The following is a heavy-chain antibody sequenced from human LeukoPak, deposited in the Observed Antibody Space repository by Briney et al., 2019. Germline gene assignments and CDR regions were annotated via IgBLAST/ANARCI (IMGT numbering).Heavy chain of an antibody. D-gene: IGHD3/OR15-3a*01. J-gene: IGHJ4*02. V-gene: IGHV3-30-3*01. Sequence: GRSLRLSCAASGFTFSSYAMHWVRQAPGKGLEWVAVISYDGSNKYYADSVKGRFTISRDNSKNTLYLQMNSLRAEDTAVYYCARDGWTPSFDYWGQGTLVTVSS. CDR2: ISYDGSNK. CDR1: GFTFSSYA. CDR3: ARDGWTPSFDY.